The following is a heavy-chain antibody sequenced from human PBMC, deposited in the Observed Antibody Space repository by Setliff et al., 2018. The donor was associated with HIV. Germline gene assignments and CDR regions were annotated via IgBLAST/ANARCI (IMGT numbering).Heavy chain of an antibody. CDR1: GYTFTDYY. J-gene: IGHJ5*02. Sequence: ASVKVSCKASGYTFTDYYIHWVRQAPGKGLEWMGRVDPEDGGTIYAEKFQGRVTITADTSIDTAYMELSSLRSEGTAVYYCARDFGGYCSSMSCPGLFDPWGQGTLVTVPQ. V-gene: IGHV1-69-2*01. CDR2: VDPEDGGT. CDR3: ARDFGGYCSSMSCPGLFDP. D-gene: IGHD2-2*01.